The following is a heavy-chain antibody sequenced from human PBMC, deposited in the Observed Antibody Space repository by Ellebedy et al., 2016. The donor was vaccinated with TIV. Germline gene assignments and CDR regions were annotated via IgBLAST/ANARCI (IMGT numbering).Heavy chain of an antibody. D-gene: IGHD6-19*01. J-gene: IGHJ5*02. CDR3: GGCHRGGGWYDYDL. V-gene: IGHV5-51*01. CDR2: IYPGDSDS. Sequence: GESLKISCKVSGYTFTNYWIGWVRQMPGKGLEWMGIIYPGDSDSRYNPSFPGPVTISVDKSITTAYLQWSRLKASASATYYCGGCHRGGGWYDYDLWGQGTLVTVSS. CDR1: GYTFTNYW.